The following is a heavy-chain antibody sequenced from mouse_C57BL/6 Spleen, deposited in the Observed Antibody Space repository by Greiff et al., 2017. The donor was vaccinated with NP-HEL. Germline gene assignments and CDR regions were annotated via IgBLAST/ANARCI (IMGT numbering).Heavy chain of an antibody. CDR2: IYPGDGDT. Sequence: VQLQQSGPELVKPGASVKISCKASGYAFSSSWMNWVKQRPGKGLEWIGRIYPGDGDTNYNGKFKGKATLTADKSSSTAYMQLSSLTSEDSAVYFCARGAQATFFYFDYWGQGTTLTVSS. CDR1: GYAFSSSW. V-gene: IGHV1-82*01. D-gene: IGHD3-2*02. J-gene: IGHJ2*01. CDR3: ARGAQATFFYFDY.